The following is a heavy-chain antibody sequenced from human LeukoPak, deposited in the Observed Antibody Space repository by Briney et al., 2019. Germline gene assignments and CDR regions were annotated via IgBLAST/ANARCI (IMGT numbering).Heavy chain of an antibody. V-gene: IGHV3-23*01. CDR3: AKDLGGRVYYYYTMDV. D-gene: IGHD1-26*01. CDR1: GFTFSSYV. J-gene: IGHJ6*02. CDR2: ISVSDGST. Sequence: PGGSLRLSCAASGFTFSSYVMSWVRQAPGKGLEWVSAISVSDGSTHYADSVKGRFTISRDNSKNTLYLQMNSLRAEDMAVYYCAKDLGGRVYYYYTMDVWGQGTTVTVSS.